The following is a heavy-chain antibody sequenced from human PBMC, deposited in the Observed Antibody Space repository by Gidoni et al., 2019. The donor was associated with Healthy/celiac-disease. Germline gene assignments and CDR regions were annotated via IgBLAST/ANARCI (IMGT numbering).Heavy chain of an antibody. J-gene: IGHJ4*02. CDR2: IYYSGST. CDR1: GGSTSSSSYY. CDR3: ARTSNYYDSSGYGY. V-gene: IGHV4-39*01. Sequence: QLQLQESGPGLVKPSETLSLTCPVSGGSTSSSSYYWGWIRQPPGKGLEWIGSIYYSGSTYYNPSLKSLVTISVDTSKNQFSLKLSSVTAADTAVYYCARTSNYYDSSGYGYWGQGTLVTVSS. D-gene: IGHD3-22*01.